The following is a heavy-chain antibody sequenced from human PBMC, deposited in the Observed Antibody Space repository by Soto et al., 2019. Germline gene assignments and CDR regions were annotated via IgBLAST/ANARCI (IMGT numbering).Heavy chain of an antibody. Sequence: SETLSLTCTVSGGSISSYYWNWIRQSPGKGLEWIGYIYYSGSTNYNPSLKSRVTISVDTSKNSLYLQMNSLRAEDTAVYYCARGLYGDPREYFQYWGQGTLVTVSS. V-gene: IGHV4-59*12. D-gene: IGHD4-17*01. CDR1: GGSISSYY. CDR2: IYYSGST. CDR3: ARGLYGDPREYFQY. J-gene: IGHJ1*01.